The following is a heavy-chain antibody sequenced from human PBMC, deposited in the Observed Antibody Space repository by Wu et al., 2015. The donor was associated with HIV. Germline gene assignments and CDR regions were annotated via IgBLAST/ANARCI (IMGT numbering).Heavy chain of an antibody. D-gene: IGHD6-19*01. J-gene: IGHJ4*02. V-gene: IGHV1-2*02. CDR2: INPNSGGT. CDR3: AAWAPLQWLNGGDFDY. CDR1: GYTFTGYY. Sequence: QVQLVQSGAEVKKPGASVKVSCKASGYTFTGYYMHWVRQAPGQGLEWMGWINPNSGGTNYAQKFQGRVTMTRDTSISTAYMELSRLRSDDTAVYYCAAWAPLQWLNGGDFDYWGQGTLVTVSS.